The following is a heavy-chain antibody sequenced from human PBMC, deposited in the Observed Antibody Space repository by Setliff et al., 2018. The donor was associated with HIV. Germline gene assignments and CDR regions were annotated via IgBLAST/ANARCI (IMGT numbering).Heavy chain of an antibody. J-gene: IGHJ4*02. CDR2: ISGSNSSTI. CDR3: ARSRAAGFDY. D-gene: IGHD6-13*01. V-gene: IGHV3-48*01. Sequence: GGSLRLSCAASGFSFRNYAMSWVRQAPGKGPEWVSGISGSNSSTIYYADSVKGRFTISRDNAKNSLYLQMNSLRAEDTAVYYCARSRAAGFDYWGQGTLVTVSS. CDR1: GFSFRNYA.